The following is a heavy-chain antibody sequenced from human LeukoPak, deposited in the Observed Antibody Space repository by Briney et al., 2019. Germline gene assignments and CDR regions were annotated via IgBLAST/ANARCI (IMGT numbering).Heavy chain of an antibody. Sequence: SVKVSCKASGGTFSSYAISWVRQAPGQGLEWMGGIIPIFGTANYAQKFQGRVTITAGESTSTAYMELSRLRSDDTAVYYCARSLTTVRAFDIWGQGTMVTVSS. CDR2: IIPIFGTA. D-gene: IGHD4-17*01. CDR3: ARSLTTVRAFDI. CDR1: GGTFSSYA. V-gene: IGHV1-69*13. J-gene: IGHJ3*02.